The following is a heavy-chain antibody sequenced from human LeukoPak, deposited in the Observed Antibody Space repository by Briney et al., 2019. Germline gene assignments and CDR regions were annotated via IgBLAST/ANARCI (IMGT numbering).Heavy chain of an antibody. Sequence: PGGSLRLSCAASGFTFSSYGMYWVRQAPGKGLEWVAVISYHGSNKYYADSVKGRFTISRDNAKSSLDLQMNSLRDEDTAVYYCARETVPGGFSYGSLDYWGQGTLVTVSS. D-gene: IGHD5-18*01. CDR2: ISYHGSNK. V-gene: IGHV3-30*03. CDR1: GFTFSSYG. J-gene: IGHJ4*02. CDR3: ARETVPGGFSYGSLDY.